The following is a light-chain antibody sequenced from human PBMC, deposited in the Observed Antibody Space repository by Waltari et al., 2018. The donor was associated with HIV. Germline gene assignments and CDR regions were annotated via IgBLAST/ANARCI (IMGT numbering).Light chain of an antibody. Sequence: SYDLTQPPSVSVSPGQTPSIPCSGDYLRDKSSCWYQQKPAQSPGLVMYQDDRRPSGIPERFSGSSSANTATLTISGTQAMDEADYYCQAWDTTTMIIGGGTKLTVL. J-gene: IGLJ2*01. CDR2: QDD. CDR1: YLRDKS. V-gene: IGLV3-1*01. CDR3: QAWDTTTMI.